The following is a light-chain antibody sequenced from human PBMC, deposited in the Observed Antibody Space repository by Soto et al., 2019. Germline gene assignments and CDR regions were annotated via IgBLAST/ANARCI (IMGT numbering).Light chain of an antibody. V-gene: IGKV3-11*01. CDR1: RSVGTF. CDR3: QQRSNWPLT. CDR2: DAS. J-gene: IGKJ3*01. Sequence: EIVMTQSPATLSVYPGERATLSCRASRSVGTFLAWYQQKPGQAPRLLIYDASNRATGIPARFSGSGSGTDFTLTISSLEPEDFAVYYCQQRSNWPLTFGPGTNVDIK.